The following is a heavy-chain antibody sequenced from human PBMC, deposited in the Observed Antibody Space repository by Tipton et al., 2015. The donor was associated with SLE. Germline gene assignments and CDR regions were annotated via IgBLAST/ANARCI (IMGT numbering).Heavy chain of an antibody. CDR2: IKQDGSEK. J-gene: IGHJ3*02. CDR1: GFTFSSYW. D-gene: IGHD6-6*01. Sequence: GSLRLSCAASGFTFSSYWMSWVRQAPGKGLEWVANIKQDGSEKYYVDSVKGQFTISRDNAKNSLYLQMNSLRAEDTAVYYCAREPYSSSPPDAFDIWGQGTMVTVSS. CDR3: AREPYSSSPPDAFDI. V-gene: IGHV3-7*01.